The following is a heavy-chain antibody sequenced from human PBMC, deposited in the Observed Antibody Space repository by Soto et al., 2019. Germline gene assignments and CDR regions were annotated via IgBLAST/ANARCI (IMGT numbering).Heavy chain of an antibody. CDR1: GGPISSGDYY. J-gene: IGHJ4*02. CDR3: ARGIQLGF. V-gene: IGHV4-30-4*01. CDR2: IYYGGST. Sequence: PSETLSLTCPVSGGPISSGDYYWSWIRQPPGKGLEWIGYIYYGGSTYYNPSLKSRVTISVDTSKNQFSLKLSSVTAADTALYFCARGIQLGFGGQGSLVPVS. D-gene: IGHD5-18*01.